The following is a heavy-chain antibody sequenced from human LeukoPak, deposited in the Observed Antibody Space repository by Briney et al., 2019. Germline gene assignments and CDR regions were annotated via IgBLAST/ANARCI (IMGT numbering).Heavy chain of an antibody. CDR2: ISYDGSNE. V-gene: IGHV3-30*03. D-gene: IGHD2-2*01. J-gene: IGHJ6*02. CDR1: GFTFSSYG. Sequence: GRSLRLSCAASGFTFSSYGMHWVRQAPGKGLEWVALISYDGSNEYYADSVRGRFTISRDNSKFTLYMQMNSLRAEDTAVYYCARVRAGYYTSTSCYTGMDVWGQGTTVTVSS. CDR3: ARVRAGYYTSTSCYTGMDV.